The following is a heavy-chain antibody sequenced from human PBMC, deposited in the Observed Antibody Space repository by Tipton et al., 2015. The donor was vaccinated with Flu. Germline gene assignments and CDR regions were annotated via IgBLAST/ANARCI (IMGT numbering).Heavy chain of an antibody. CDR1: GFTFSRYA. CDR3: AKVIPEKVAGLDY. D-gene: IGHD6-19*01. CDR2: ISGGGGST. V-gene: IGHV3-23*01. J-gene: IGHJ4*02. Sequence: SLRLSCAASGFTFSRYAMSWVRQAPGKGLEWVSAISGGGGSTYFADSVKGRFTISRDNSKNKVYLQMNRLRAEDTAIYYCAKVIPEKVAGLDYWGQGTIVTVSS.